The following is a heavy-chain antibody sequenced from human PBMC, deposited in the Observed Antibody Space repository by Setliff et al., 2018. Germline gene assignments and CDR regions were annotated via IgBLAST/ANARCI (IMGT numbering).Heavy chain of an antibody. D-gene: IGHD2-21*02. CDR2: IHYSENT. V-gene: IGHV4-39*01. Sequence: SETLSLTCTVSGGSITSGRYYWGWIRQPPGQGLEWIASIHYSENTYYNPSLKTRVTISVDTSKNQFSLKLNSVTAADTAVYYCARHWDFCGGNCPHNSIDYWGRGALVTVSS. J-gene: IGHJ4*02. CDR3: ARHWDFCGGNCPHNSIDY. CDR1: GGSITSGRYY.